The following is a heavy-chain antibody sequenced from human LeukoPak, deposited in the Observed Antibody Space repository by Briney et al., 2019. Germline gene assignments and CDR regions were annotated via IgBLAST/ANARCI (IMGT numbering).Heavy chain of an antibody. D-gene: IGHD3/OR15-3a*01. J-gene: IGHJ6*02. CDR2: ISGTSSYT. CDR3: ARGPVDANYGMDV. V-gene: IGHV3-11*05. Sequence: GGTLRLSCAASGVTFSDYYMTWVRQAPGKGLEWVSYISGTSSYTTYADSVKGRFTISRDNAKNSLYLQMNSLRAEDTAVYYCARGPVDANYGMDVWGQGTTVTVSS. CDR1: GVTFSDYY.